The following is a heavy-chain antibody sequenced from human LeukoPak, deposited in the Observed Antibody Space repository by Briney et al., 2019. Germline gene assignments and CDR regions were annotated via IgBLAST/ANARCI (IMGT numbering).Heavy chain of an antibody. CDR1: GFTFSIYA. Sequence: PGGSLRLSCAASGFTFSIYAMHWVRQAPGKGLEWVAVISYDGSNKYYADSVKGRFTISRDNSKNTLYLQMNSLRAEDTAVYYCARDEGRRITLVRGVPASYYFDYWGQGTLVTVSS. D-gene: IGHD3-10*01. V-gene: IGHV3-30-3*01. CDR2: ISYDGSNK. J-gene: IGHJ4*02. CDR3: ARDEGRRITLVRGVPASYYFDY.